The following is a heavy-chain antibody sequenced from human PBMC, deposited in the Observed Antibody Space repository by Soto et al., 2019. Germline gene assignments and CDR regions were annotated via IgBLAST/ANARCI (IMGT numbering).Heavy chain of an antibody. CDR2: ISAYNGNT. J-gene: IGHJ4*02. Sequence: ASVKVSCKASGYTFTSYGISWVRQAPGQGLEWMGWISAYNGNTNYAQKLQGRVTMTTDTSTSTAYMELRSLRSDDTAVYYCARVGFYGSGSYYNQPFDYWGQGTLVTVSS. D-gene: IGHD3-10*01. CDR3: ARVGFYGSGSYYNQPFDY. CDR1: GYTFTSYG. V-gene: IGHV1-18*01.